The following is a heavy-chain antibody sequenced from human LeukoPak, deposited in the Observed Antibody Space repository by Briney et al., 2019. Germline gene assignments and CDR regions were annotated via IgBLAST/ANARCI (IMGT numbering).Heavy chain of an antibody. D-gene: IGHD3-10*01. CDR1: GGSISSGSYY. J-gene: IGHJ4*02. CDR2: IYTSGST. CDR3: ARAASYYYGSGL. Sequence: SQTLSLTCTVSGGSISSGSYYWSWIRQPAGKGLEWIGRIYTSGSTNYNPSLKSRVTISVDTSKNQFSLKLSSVTAADTAVYYCARAASYYYGSGLWGQGTLVTVSS. V-gene: IGHV4-61*02.